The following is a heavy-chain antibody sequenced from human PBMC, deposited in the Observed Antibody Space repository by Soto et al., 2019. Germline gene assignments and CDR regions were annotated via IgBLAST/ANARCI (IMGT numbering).Heavy chain of an antibody. CDR2: IYYSGST. CDR3: ASGGDYYDSSGYYTIDY. J-gene: IGHJ4*02. V-gene: IGHV4-31*03. CDR1: GGSIISGGYY. D-gene: IGHD3-22*01. Sequence: SETLSLTCTVSGGSIISGGYYFICIRQHPWKGLEWIGYIYYSGSTYYNPSLKSRVTISVDTSKNQFSLKLSSVTAADTAVYYCASGGDYYDSSGYYTIDYWGQGTLVTVSS.